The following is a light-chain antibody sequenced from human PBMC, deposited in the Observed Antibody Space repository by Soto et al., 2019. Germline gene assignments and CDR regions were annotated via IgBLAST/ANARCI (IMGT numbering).Light chain of an antibody. Sequence: DIVMTQSPDSLAVSLGERATTNCKSSQSVLYSSNNKNYLAWYQQKPGQPPKLLIYWASTRESGVPDRFSGSGSGTDFTLTISSLQAEDVAVYYCQQYYNTPRLTFGGGTKVDIK. CDR1: QSVLYSSNNKNY. CDR2: WAS. V-gene: IGKV4-1*01. J-gene: IGKJ4*01. CDR3: QQYYNTPRLT.